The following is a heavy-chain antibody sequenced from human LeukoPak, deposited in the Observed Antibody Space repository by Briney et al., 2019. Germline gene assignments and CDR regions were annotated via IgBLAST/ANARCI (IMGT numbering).Heavy chain of an antibody. CDR3: AINTAMVTYDAFDI. D-gene: IGHD5-18*01. Sequence: SQTLSLTCAISGDSVSSNSAAWNWIRQSPSRGLEWLGRTYYRSKWYNDYAVSVKSRITINPDTSKNQFSLQLNSVTPEDAAVYYCAINTAMVTYDAFDIWGQGTMVTVSS. J-gene: IGHJ3*02. V-gene: IGHV6-1*01. CDR2: TYYRSKWYN. CDR1: GDSVSSNSAA.